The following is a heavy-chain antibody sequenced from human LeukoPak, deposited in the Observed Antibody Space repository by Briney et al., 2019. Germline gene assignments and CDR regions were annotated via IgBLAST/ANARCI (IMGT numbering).Heavy chain of an antibody. V-gene: IGHV3-74*01. D-gene: IGHD2-21*02. CDR1: GFTFSRYW. CDR3: TSLVVTDNWAFDV. J-gene: IGHJ3*01. Sequence: GGSLRLSCAASGFTFSRYWMHWVRQGPGKGLVWVSRISHDGSSLSYADSVRGRFIISRDNAKNTLYSQMNSLRAEDTAVYFCTSLVVTDNWAFDVWGQGTTVTVSS. CDR2: ISHDGSSL.